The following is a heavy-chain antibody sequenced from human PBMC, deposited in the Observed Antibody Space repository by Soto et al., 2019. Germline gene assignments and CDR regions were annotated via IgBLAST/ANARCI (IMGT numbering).Heavy chain of an antibody. Sequence: EVQLVESGGGLVQPGGSLRLSCAASGFTFSSYEMNWVRQAPGKGLEWVSYISSSGSTIYYADSVKGRFTISRDNAKNSLYLQMNSLRAEDTAVYYCAREPRGSGIDYYGMDVWGQGTTVNVSS. V-gene: IGHV3-48*03. CDR2: ISSSGSTI. D-gene: IGHD3-10*01. J-gene: IGHJ6*02. CDR1: GFTFSSYE. CDR3: AREPRGSGIDYYGMDV.